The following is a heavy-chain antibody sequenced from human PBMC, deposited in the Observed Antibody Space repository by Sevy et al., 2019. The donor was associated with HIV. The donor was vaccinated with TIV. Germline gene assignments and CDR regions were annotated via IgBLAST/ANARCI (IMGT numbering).Heavy chain of an antibody. Sequence: GGSLRLSCTTSGFTFGDYAMSWVRQAPGKGLEWVGFIRSKVYGGTKEYAESGRGRFTIARDDSKSIAYLQMNSLKTEDTAVYYCARGGYCSTTSYYNAWVDVWGQGTTVTVSS. CDR2: IRSKVYGGTK. J-gene: IGHJ6*02. CDR1: GFTFGDYA. CDR3: ARGGYCSTTSYYNAWVDV. D-gene: IGHD2-2*02. V-gene: IGHV3-49*04.